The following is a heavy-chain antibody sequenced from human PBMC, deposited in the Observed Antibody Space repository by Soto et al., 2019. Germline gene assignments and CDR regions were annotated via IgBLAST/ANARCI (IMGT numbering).Heavy chain of an antibody. CDR2: IYYSGST. CDR1: GGSVSSGSYY. D-gene: IGHD6-13*01. CDR3: ARYSSRRYYFDY. V-gene: IGHV4-61*01. J-gene: IGHJ4*02. Sequence: SETLSLTCTVSGGSVSSGSYYWSWIRQPPGKGLEWIGYIYYSGSTNYNPSLKSRVTISVGTSKNQFSLKLSSVTAADTAVYYCARYSSRRYYFDYWCQGTLVTVSS.